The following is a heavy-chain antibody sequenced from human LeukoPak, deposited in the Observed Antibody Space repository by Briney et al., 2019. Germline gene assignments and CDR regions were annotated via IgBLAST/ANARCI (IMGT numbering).Heavy chain of an antibody. V-gene: IGHV3-48*01. Sequence: PGGSLRLSCAASGFTFSGYSMNWVRQAPGKGLEWVSYISSSSSTIYYADSVKGRFTISRDNAKNSLYLQMNSLRAEDTAVYYCARGDGYSGYVPDAFDIWGQGTMVTVSS. CDR2: ISSSSSTI. J-gene: IGHJ3*02. CDR1: GFTFSGYS. CDR3: ARGDGYSGYVPDAFDI. D-gene: IGHD5-12*01.